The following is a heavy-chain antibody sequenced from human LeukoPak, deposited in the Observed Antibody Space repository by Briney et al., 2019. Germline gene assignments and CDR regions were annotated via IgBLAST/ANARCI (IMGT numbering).Heavy chain of an antibody. CDR2: INPNSGGT. CDR1: GYTFTGYC. CDR3: ARDLGATIFGVVIPGWFDP. D-gene: IGHD3-3*01. V-gene: IGHV1-2*02. J-gene: IGHJ5*02. Sequence: ASVKVSCKASGYTFTGYCMHWVRQAPGQGLEWMGWINPNSGGTNYAQKFQGRVTMTRDTSTSTAYMELSRLRSDDTAVYYCARDLGATIFGVVIPGWFDPWGQGTLVTVSS.